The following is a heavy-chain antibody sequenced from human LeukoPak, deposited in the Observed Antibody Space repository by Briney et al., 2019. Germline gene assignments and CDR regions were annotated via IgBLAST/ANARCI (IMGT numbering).Heavy chain of an antibody. J-gene: IGHJ6*03. V-gene: IGHV1-8*01. Sequence: ASVKVSCKASGYTFTSYDINWVRQATGQGLEWMGWMNPNSGNTGYAQKFQGRVTMTRNTSISTAYMELSSLRSEDTAVYYCARAHGSGSYDYCYYMDVWGKGTTVTISS. CDR2: MNPNSGNT. D-gene: IGHD3-10*01. CDR3: ARAHGSGSYDYCYYMDV. CDR1: GYTFTSYD.